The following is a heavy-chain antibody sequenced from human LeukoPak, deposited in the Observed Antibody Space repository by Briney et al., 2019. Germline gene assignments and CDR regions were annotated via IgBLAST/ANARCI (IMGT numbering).Heavy chain of an antibody. CDR1: GFTFSSYW. D-gene: IGHD7-27*01. V-gene: IGHV3-23*01. CDR2: IGASGGDI. Sequence: PGGSLRLSCAASGFTFSSYWMHWVRQAPGKGLEWVSIIGASGGDIHYADSVKGRFSISGDNPKNTLTLQMNSLRVDDTAVYYCARDPNWGSGYWGQGTLVTVSS. CDR3: ARDPNWGSGY. J-gene: IGHJ4*02.